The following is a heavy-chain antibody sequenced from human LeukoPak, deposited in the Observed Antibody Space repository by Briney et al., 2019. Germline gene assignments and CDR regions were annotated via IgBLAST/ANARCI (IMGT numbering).Heavy chain of an antibody. CDR1: GGTFSSYA. J-gene: IGHJ4*02. D-gene: IGHD5-18*01. V-gene: IGHV1-69*01. CDR3: ARSIGDSYGFRKYYFDY. Sequence: SVKVSCKASGGTFSSYAISWVRQAPGQGLEWMGGIIPIFGTANYAQKFQGRVTITADESTSTAYMELSSLRSEDTAVYYCARSIGDSYGFRKYYFDYWGQGTLVTVSS. CDR2: IIPIFGTA.